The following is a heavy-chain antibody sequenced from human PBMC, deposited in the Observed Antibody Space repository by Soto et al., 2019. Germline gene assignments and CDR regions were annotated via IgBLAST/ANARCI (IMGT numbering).Heavy chain of an antibody. V-gene: IGHV1-8*01. J-gene: IGHJ4*02. CDR2: MNPNSGNT. Sequence: ASVKVSCKASGYTFTSYDINWVRQATGQGLEWMGWMNPNSGNTGYAQKFQGRVTMTRNTSISTAYMELSSLRSEDTAVYYCARGGIAVATWRYWGQGTLVTVSS. CDR3: ARGGIAVATWRY. CDR1: GYTFTSYD. D-gene: IGHD6-19*01.